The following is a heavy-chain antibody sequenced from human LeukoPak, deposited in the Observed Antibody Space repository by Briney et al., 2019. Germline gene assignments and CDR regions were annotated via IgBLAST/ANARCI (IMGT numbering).Heavy chain of an antibody. J-gene: IGHJ4*02. CDR2: ISYDGSNK. D-gene: IGHD6-19*01. V-gene: IGHV3-30-3*01. CDR1: AFTFSSYA. CDR3: ASEDSSGWYFECLDY. Sequence: GGSLRLFCAASAFTFSSYAMHWVRQAPGKGLEWVAVISYDGSNKYYADSVKGRFTISRDNSKNTLYLQMNSLRAEDTAVYYCASEDSSGWYFECLDYWGQGTLVTVSS.